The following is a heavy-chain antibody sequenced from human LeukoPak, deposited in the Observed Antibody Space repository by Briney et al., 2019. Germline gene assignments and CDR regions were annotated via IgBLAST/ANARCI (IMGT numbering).Heavy chain of an antibody. D-gene: IGHD6-13*01. J-gene: IGHJ4*02. CDR3: AKDDKYSSSWYGKPFDY. Sequence: GGSLRLSCAASGFTFSDYYMSWIRQAPGKGLEWVSYISSSGSTIYYADSVKGRFTISRDNAKNSLYLQMNSLRAEDTAVYYCAKDDKYSSSWYGKPFDYWGQGTLVTVSS. CDR1: GFTFSDYY. CDR2: ISSSGSTI. V-gene: IGHV3-11*01.